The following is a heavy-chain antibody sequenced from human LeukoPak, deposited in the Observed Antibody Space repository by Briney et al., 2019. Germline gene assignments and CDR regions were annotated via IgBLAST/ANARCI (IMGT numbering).Heavy chain of an antibody. CDR3: ARAHVDYEFFDY. V-gene: IGHV3-30*04. Sequence: GGSLRLSCAASGFTFSSYAMHWVRQAPGKGLEWVAVISYDGSNKYYADSVKGRFTISRDNSKNTLYLQMNSLRAEDTAVYHCARAHVDYEFFDYWGQGTLVTVSS. D-gene: IGHD4-17*01. CDR2: ISYDGSNK. CDR1: GFTFSSYA. J-gene: IGHJ4*02.